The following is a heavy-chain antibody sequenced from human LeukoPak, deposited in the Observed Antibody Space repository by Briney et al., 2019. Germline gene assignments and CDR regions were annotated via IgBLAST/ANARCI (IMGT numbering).Heavy chain of an antibody. J-gene: IGHJ4*02. CDR2: ISWNSGSI. V-gene: IGHV3-9*01. D-gene: IGHD4-17*01. CDR1: GFTFSSYA. Sequence: GGSLRLSCAASGFTFSSYAMSWVRQAPGKGLEWVSGISWNSGSIGYADSVKGRFTISRDNAKNSLYLQMNSLRAEDTALYYCAKEDGDYYYFDYWGQGTLVTVSS. CDR3: AKEDGDYYYFDY.